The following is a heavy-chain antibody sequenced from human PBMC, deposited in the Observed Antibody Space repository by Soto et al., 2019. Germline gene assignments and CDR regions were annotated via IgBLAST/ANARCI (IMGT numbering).Heavy chain of an antibody. CDR2: IRSKANSYAT. CDR3: TRVGATSYNWFDP. V-gene: IGHV3-73*01. Sequence: PGGSLRLSCAASGFTFSGSAMHWVRQASGKGLEWVGRIRSKANSYATAYAASVKGRFTISRDDSKNTAYLQMNSLKTEDTAVYYCTRVGATSYNWFDPWGQGQWSPSPQ. D-gene: IGHD1-26*01. J-gene: IGHJ5*02. CDR1: GFTFSGSA.